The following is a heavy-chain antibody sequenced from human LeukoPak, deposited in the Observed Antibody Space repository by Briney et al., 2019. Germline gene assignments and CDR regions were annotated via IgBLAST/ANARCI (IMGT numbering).Heavy chain of an antibody. CDR2: INEYGSTT. Sequence: GGSLRLSCVASGFTFSRYWMHWVRQVPGKGLVWVSRINEYGSTTNYADSVKDRFTISRDNAKNTLYLQMNSLRAEDTAVYYCASRRVGSTTSYYYWGRGALVTVSS. V-gene: IGHV3-74*01. D-gene: IGHD2-2*01. CDR3: ASRRVGSTTSYYY. CDR1: GFTFSRYW. J-gene: IGHJ4*02.